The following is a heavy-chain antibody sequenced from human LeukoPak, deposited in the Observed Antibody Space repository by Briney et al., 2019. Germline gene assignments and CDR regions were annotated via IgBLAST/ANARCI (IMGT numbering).Heavy chain of an antibody. CDR2: IWYDGSKK. V-gene: IGHV3-33*01. Sequence: GGSLRLSCAASGFMFGNYGMHWVRQAPGQGLEWVALIWYDGSKKYYADSVKGRFTVSRDNSENTLYLQMDSLRADDTAVYYCARGLQPPVLYGMDVWGQGATVTVSS. J-gene: IGHJ6*02. CDR3: ARGLQPPVLYGMDV. CDR1: GFMFGNYG. D-gene: IGHD4-11*01.